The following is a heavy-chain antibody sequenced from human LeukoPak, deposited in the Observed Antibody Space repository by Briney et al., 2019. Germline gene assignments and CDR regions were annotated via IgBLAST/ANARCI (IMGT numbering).Heavy chain of an antibody. J-gene: IGHJ2*01. CDR2: IYASGST. CDR1: GGYISGYY. D-gene: IGHD6-13*01. Sequence: SETLSLTCTVSGGYISGYYWSWIRQPAGKGLEWIGRIYASGSTNYNPSLKRRVTMSVDTSKKQFSLKLSSVTAADTAMYYCVREGGITAAGTFYCYFDLWGRGTLVTVSS. CDR3: VREGGITAAGTFYCYFDL. V-gene: IGHV4-4*07.